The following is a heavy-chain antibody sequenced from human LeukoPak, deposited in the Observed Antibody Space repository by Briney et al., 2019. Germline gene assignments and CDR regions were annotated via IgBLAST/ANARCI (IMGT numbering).Heavy chain of an antibody. CDR1: GGSISSYY. V-gene: IGHV4-59*01. Sequence: KPSGTLSLTCTVSGGSISSYYWSWIRQPPGKGLEWIGYIYYSGSTNYNPSLKSRVTISVDTSKNQFSLKLSSVTAADTAVYYCARVSSPDDSYGKGDYYYYMDVWGKGTTVTVSS. J-gene: IGHJ6*03. CDR3: ARVSSPDDSYGKGDYYYYMDV. CDR2: IYYSGST. D-gene: IGHD5-18*01.